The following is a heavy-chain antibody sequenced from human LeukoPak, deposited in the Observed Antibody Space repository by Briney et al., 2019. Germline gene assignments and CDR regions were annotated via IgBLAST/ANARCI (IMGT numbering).Heavy chain of an antibody. Sequence: GGSLRLSCAASRFSFSYYGMHWVRQAPGKGLEWVAFIRYDGSNEYYADSVKGRFTISRDNSKNTLYLEMNSLRDEDTAVYFCTREVNAFDIWGQGTMVTVSS. CDR1: RFSFSYYG. CDR3: TREVNAFDI. CDR2: IRYDGSNE. J-gene: IGHJ3*02. V-gene: IGHV3-30*02.